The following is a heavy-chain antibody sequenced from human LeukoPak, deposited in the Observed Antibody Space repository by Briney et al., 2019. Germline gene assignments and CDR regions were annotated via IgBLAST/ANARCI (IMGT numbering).Heavy chain of an antibody. Sequence: SQTLSLTCTVSGGSISSGGYYWSWIRQPAGKGLEWIRRIYTSGSTNYNPSLKSRVTISVDTSKNQFSLKLSSVTAADTAVYYCARGALISSSWPYWYFDLWGRGTLVTVSS. J-gene: IGHJ2*01. V-gene: IGHV4-61*02. CDR1: GGSISSGGYY. CDR3: ARGALISSSWPYWYFDL. CDR2: IYTSGST. D-gene: IGHD6-13*01.